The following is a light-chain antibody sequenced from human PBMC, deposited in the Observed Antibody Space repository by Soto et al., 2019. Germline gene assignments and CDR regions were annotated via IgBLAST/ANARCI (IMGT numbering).Light chain of an antibody. J-gene: IGLJ2*01. V-gene: IGLV4-69*01. CDR2: VNSDGSH. CDR1: SGHSGYP. CDR3: QTWGTRTHMV. Sequence: QAVVTQSPSASASLGASVNLTCTLSSGHSGYPIAWHQEQSEKGPRYLMKVNSDGSHSKGDGIPDRFSGSSSGAERHLTISGLQSEDEADYYCQTWGTRTHMVFGGGTKLTVL.